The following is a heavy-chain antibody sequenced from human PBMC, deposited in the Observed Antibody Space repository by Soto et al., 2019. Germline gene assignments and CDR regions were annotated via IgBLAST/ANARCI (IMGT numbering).Heavy chain of an antibody. D-gene: IGHD3-10*01. CDR1: GFSISGYW. CDR2: INSEGTST. J-gene: IGHJ6*02. CDR3: VKGGSGRDYYGMDV. Sequence: PGGSLRLSCAASGFSISGYWMHWVRQVPGEGLVWVSRINSEGTSTSFADSMKGRFTISRDNAKNTLFLQMNSLRAEDTAVYYCVKGGSGRDYYGMDVWGQGTTVTVSS. V-gene: IGHV3-74*01.